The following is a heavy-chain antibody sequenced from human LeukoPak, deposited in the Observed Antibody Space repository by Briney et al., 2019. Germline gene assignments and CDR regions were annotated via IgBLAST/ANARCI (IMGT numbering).Heavy chain of an antibody. Sequence: GGSLRLSSAASGFTFSSYGMHWVRQAPGKGLEWVAVIWYDGSNKYYADSVKGRFTISRDNSKNTLYLQMNSLRAEDTAVYYCARVYGSGSYYWNYFDYWGQGTLVTVSS. CDR2: IWYDGSNK. V-gene: IGHV3-33*01. J-gene: IGHJ4*02. CDR1: GFTFSSYG. D-gene: IGHD3-10*01. CDR3: ARVYGSGSYYWNYFDY.